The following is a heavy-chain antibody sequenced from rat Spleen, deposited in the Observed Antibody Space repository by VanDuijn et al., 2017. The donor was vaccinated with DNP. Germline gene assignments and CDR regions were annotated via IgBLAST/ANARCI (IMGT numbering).Heavy chain of an antibody. V-gene: IGHV5-7*01. J-gene: IGHJ2*01. CDR3: AGRPPPTRGPFDY. CDR1: GITFSDHH. D-gene: IGHD1-4*01. CDR2: ISYDGSDT. Sequence: EVQLVESGGDLVQPGRSLKLSCAVSGITFSDHHMAWVRQAPKKGLEWVAMISYDGSDTYYRDSVKGRFTISRDNAKSTLYLQMDSLRSEDTAAYYCAGRPPPTRGPFDYWGQGVTVTVSS.